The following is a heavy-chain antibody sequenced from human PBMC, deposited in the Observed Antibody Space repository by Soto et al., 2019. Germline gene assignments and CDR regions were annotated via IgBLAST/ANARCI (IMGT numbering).Heavy chain of an antibody. CDR3: AREGGVIVNGAFDI. CDR2: IIPIFGTA. V-gene: IGHV1-69*13. J-gene: IGHJ3*02. D-gene: IGHD3-16*02. Sequence: SVKVSCKASGSTFSSYAISWVRQAPGQGLEWMGGIIPIFGTANYAQKFQGRVTITADESTSTAYMELSSLRSEDTAVYYCAREGGVIVNGAFDIWGQGTMVTVSS. CDR1: GSTFSSYA.